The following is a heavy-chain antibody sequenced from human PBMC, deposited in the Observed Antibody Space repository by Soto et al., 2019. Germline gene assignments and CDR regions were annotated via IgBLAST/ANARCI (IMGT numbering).Heavy chain of an antibody. J-gene: IGHJ5*02. CDR3: ARQGGGFWYGSGSPFNWFDP. CDR1: GGSISSSSYY. CDR2: IYYSGST. Sequence: QLQLQESGPGLVKPSETLSLTCTVSGGSISSSSYYWGWIRQPPGKGLEWIGSIYYSGSTYYNPSLKSRVTISVDTSKNQFSLKLSSVTAADTAVYYCARQGGGFWYGSGSPFNWFDPWGQGTLVTVSS. D-gene: IGHD3-10*01. V-gene: IGHV4-39*01.